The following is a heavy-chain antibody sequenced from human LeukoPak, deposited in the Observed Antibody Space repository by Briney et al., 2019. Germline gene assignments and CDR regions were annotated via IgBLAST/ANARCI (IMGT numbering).Heavy chain of an antibody. D-gene: IGHD3-10*01. CDR3: ARGGAQRYGSLFDH. J-gene: IGHJ4*02. CDR2: ISGRSSIR. V-gene: IGHV3-48*03. CDR1: GFTFTSYE. Sequence: GGSLRLSCVASGFTFTSYEMNWVRQAPGKGLEWLASISGRSSIRDYADSVKGRFTISRDDTKNSLYLQMNSLRAGDTAVYYCARGGAQRYGSLFDHWGQGTLVTVSS.